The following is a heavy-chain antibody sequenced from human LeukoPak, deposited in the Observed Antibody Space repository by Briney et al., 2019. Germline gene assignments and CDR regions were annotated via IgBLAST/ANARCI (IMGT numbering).Heavy chain of an antibody. V-gene: IGHV3-21*01. CDR3: ARVSPQQVALTYYFDY. D-gene: IGHD6-13*01. J-gene: IGHJ4*02. CDR2: ISSTGTYI. CDR1: GFTFSSDN. Sequence: PGGSLRLSCAASGFTFSSDNMSWVRQAPGKGLEWVSSISSTGTYIYYVDSVRGRFTISRDNAKNSLYLQMDSLRAEDTAVYYCARVSPQQVALTYYFDYWGRGTLVTVSS.